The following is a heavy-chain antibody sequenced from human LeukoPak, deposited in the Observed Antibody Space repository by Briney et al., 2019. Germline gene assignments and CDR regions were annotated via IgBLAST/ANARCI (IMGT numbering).Heavy chain of an antibody. V-gene: IGHV1-18*01. CDR2: ISAYNGNT. CDR3: ARQGEEYNWNDHAFDI. Sequence: ASVKVSCKASGYTFTSYGISWVRQAPGQGLEWMGWISAYNGNTNYAQKLQGRVTMTTDTSTSTAYMELRSLRSDDTAVYYCARQGEEYNWNDHAFDIWGQGTMVTVSS. D-gene: IGHD1-20*01. J-gene: IGHJ3*02. CDR1: GYTFTSYG.